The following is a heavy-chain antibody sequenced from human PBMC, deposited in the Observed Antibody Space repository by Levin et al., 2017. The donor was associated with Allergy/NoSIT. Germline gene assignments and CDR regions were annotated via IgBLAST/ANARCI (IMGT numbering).Heavy chain of an antibody. CDR3: AKSRGDITPFDP. CDR2: ISGSGGST. V-gene: IGHV3-23*01. Sequence: GGSLRLSCAASGFTFSSYAMSWVRQAPGKGLEWVSSISGSGGSTYSTDSVKGRFTISRENSKNTLYLQMNSLRAEDTAVYYCAKSRGDITPFDPWGQGTLVTVSS. D-gene: IGHD2-15*01. CDR1: GFTFSSYA. J-gene: IGHJ5*02.